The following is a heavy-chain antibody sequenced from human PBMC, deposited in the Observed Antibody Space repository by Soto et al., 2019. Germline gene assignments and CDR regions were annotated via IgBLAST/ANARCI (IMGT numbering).Heavy chain of an antibody. V-gene: IGHV1-2*02. D-gene: IGHD3-10*01. CDR3: ARSSGTYSLDY. CDR2: INPFSGGA. J-gene: IGHJ4*02. Sequence: ASVKVSCKASGYTFSDHYLHWVRQAPGQGLEWLGWINPFSGGAKYPQEFRDKVTMATDTSTKTLNLDLYSLASDDTAIYYCARSSGTYSLDYWGQGTLVTVSS. CDR1: GYTFSDHY.